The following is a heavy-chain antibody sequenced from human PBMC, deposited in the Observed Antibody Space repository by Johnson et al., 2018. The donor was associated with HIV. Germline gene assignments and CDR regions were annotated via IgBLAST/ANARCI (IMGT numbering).Heavy chain of an antibody. V-gene: IGHV3-7*01. J-gene: IGHJ3*02. Sequence: VQLVESGGGLVQPGGSLRLSCAASGFTFSSYWMSWVRQAPGKGLEWVANIKPDGSSTSYADSGRGRFTISKDNAKNTLYLQMNNLRAEDTAVYYCARGPPYYYDSNGYYAFDIWGQGTMVTVSS. CDR1: GFTFSSYW. D-gene: IGHD3-22*01. CDR2: IKPDGSST. CDR3: ARGPPYYYDSNGYYAFDI.